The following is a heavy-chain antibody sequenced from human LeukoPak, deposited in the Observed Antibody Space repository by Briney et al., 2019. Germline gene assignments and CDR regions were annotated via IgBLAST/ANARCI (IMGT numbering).Heavy chain of an antibody. CDR2: IYYSGST. CDR3: ARAAPHYYGSGSYHDY. D-gene: IGHD3-10*01. CDR1: GGSISSSSYY. Sequence: SETLSLTCTVSGGSISSSSYYRGWIRQPPGKGLEWIGSIYYSGSTYYNPSLKSRVTISVDTSKNQFSLKLSSVTAADTAVYYCARAAPHYYGSGSYHDYWGQGTLVTVSS. J-gene: IGHJ4*02. V-gene: IGHV4-39*07.